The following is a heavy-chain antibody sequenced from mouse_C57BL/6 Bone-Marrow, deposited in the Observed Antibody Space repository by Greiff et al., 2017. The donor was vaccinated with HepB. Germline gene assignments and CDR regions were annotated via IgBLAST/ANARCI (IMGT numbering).Heavy chain of an antibody. CDR2: ISDGGSYT. Sequence: EVKVVESGGGLVKPGGSLKLSCAASGFTFSSYAMSWVRQTPEKRLEWVATISDGGSYTYYPDNVKGRFTISRDNAKNNLYLQMGHLKSEDTAMYYCARDRPNAMDYWGQGTSVTVSS. J-gene: IGHJ4*01. CDR1: GFTFSSYA. V-gene: IGHV5-4*01. CDR3: ARDRPNAMDY.